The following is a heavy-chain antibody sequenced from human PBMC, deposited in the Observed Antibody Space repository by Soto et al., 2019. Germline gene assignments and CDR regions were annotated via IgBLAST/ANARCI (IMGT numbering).Heavy chain of an antibody. D-gene: IGHD3-3*01. CDR3: ARRNGFWSGYLSDY. CDR2: INHSGST. J-gene: IGHJ4*02. Sequence: SETLSLTCAVYGGSFSGYYWSWIRQPPGKGLEWIGEINHSGSTNYNPSLKSRVTISVDTSKNQFSLKLSSVTAAYTAVYYCARRNGFWSGYLSDYWGQGTLVTVSS. CDR1: GGSFSGYY. V-gene: IGHV4-34*01.